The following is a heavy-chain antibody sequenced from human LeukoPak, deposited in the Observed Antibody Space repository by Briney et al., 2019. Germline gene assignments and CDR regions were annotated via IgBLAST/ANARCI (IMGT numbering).Heavy chain of an antibody. CDR1: GDSISSSTHY. D-gene: IGHD3-16*01. J-gene: IGHJ6*03. CDR3: ARETSQKGAHYMDV. CDR2: IYYSGST. Sequence: SETLSLTCIVSGDSISSSTHYWGWIRQPPGRGLEWIGYIYYSGSTNYNPSLKSRVTISVDTSKNQFSLKLSSVTAADTAVYYCARETSQKGAHYMDVWGKGTTVTISS. V-gene: IGHV4-61*01.